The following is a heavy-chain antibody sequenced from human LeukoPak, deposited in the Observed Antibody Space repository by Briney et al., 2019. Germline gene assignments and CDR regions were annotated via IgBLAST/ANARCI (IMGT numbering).Heavy chain of an antibody. D-gene: IGHD2-15*01. CDR2: INRDGSNT. V-gene: IGHV3-74*01. CDR3: VREAGCSDGTCYLFYSL. CDR1: GFTFSTYW. J-gene: IGHJ4*01. Sequence: PGGSLRLSCVASGFTFSTYWMHWVRQAPGKGLVWVSRINRDGSNTIYADSVKGRFTISRDNAKNTLYLQMNSLRDEDTAVYYCVREAGCSDGTCYLFYSLWGHGTLVTVSS.